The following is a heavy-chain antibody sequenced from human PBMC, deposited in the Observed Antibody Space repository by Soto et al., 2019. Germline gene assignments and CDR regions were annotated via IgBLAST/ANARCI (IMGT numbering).Heavy chain of an antibody. CDR2: IDYNGVT. D-gene: IGHD2-15*01. Sequence: SETLSLTCTVSGGSIYRSGYYWGWIRQPPGRGLEWIGNIDYNGVTYSNPSLKSRVTISRDTSKNQFSLKLTSVTAADTALYYCGKVLVGATGHTDSDSWGPGXLVTVYS. CDR3: GKVLVGATGHTDSDS. J-gene: IGHJ4*02. CDR1: GGSIYRSGYY. V-gene: IGHV4-39*01.